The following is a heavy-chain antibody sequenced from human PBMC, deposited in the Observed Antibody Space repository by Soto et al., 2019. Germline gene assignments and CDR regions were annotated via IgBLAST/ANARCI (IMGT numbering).Heavy chain of an antibody. CDR3: ARPRSGYSYAFDY. V-gene: IGHV3-11*01. CDR2: ISSSGSTI. Sequence: GSLRLSCAASVFTFSDYYMSWIRQAPGKGLEWVSYISSSGSTIYYADSVKGRFTISRDNAKNSLYLQMNSLRAGDTAVYYCARPRSGYSYAFDYWGQGTLVTVSS. J-gene: IGHJ4*02. CDR1: VFTFSDYY. D-gene: IGHD5-18*01.